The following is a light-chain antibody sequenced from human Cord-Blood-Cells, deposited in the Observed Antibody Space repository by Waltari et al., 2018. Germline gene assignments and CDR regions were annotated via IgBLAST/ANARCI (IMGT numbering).Light chain of an antibody. Sequence: EIVLTQPPRTLSLSPGERHTLSCRASQSVSSSYLAWYQQKPGQAPRLLIYGASSRATGIPDRFSGSGSGTDFTLTISRLEPEDFAVYYCQQYGSSRTFGQGTKVEIK. V-gene: IGKV3-20*01. J-gene: IGKJ1*01. CDR3: QQYGSSRT. CDR1: QSVSSSY. CDR2: GAS.